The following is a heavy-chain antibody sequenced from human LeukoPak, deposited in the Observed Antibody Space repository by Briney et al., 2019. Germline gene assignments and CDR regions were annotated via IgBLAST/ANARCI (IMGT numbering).Heavy chain of an antibody. Sequence: GGSLRLSCAAPRFTFSNYGMHWVRQAPGKGLEWVAVIWYDGSNKYYADSVNGRFTISRDNSKNTLYLQMNSLRAEDTAVYYCAGNYGPYYFDYWGQGTLVTVSS. CDR2: IWYDGSNK. J-gene: IGHJ4*02. CDR1: RFTFSNYG. D-gene: IGHD3-10*01. CDR3: AGNYGPYYFDY. V-gene: IGHV3-33*01.